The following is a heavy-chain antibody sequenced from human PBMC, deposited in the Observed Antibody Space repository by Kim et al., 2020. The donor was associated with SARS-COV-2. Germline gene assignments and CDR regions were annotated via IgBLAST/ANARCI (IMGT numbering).Heavy chain of an antibody. CDR2: IYSGGST. Sequence: GGSLRLSCAASGFTVSSNYMSWVRQAPGKGLEWVSVIYSGGSTYYADSVKGRFTISRDNSKNTLYLQMNSLKAEDTAVYYCARYYYGSGSYCFDHWGQGTLVTVSS. V-gene: IGHV3-66*01. J-gene: IGHJ4*02. D-gene: IGHD3-10*01. CDR1: GFTVSSNY. CDR3: ARYYYGSGSYCFDH.